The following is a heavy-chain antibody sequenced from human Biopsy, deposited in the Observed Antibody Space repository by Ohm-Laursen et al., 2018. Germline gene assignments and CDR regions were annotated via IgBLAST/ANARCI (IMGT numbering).Heavy chain of an antibody. CDR2: IDYRGST. V-gene: IGHV4-59*08. CDR3: ATATMDASGWFGNYFDS. Sequence: GTLSLTCTVSSGSISSYYWSWIRQPPGKGLEWIGYIDYRGSTKYNPSLRIRVTMSIYTSRNQFSLKLSSVTAADPAVYYCATATMDASGWFGNYFDSGAQGTRVTVS. J-gene: IGHJ4*02. CDR1: SGSISSYY. D-gene: IGHD6-19*01.